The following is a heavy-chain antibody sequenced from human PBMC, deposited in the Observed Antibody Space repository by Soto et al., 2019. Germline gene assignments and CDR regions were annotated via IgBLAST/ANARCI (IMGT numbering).Heavy chain of an antibody. D-gene: IGHD3-22*01. CDR3: ARLQHAVSAVVSSLFDP. Sequence: PETLPLTCTVSCGSIISYYWSWIRQPPGKGLEWIGYIYYSGSTNYNPSLKSRVTISVDTSKNQFSLKLSSVTAADTAVYYCARLQHAVSAVVSSLFDPCGLATLVSVS. CDR2: IYYSGST. CDR1: CGSIISYY. V-gene: IGHV4-59*01. J-gene: IGHJ5*02.